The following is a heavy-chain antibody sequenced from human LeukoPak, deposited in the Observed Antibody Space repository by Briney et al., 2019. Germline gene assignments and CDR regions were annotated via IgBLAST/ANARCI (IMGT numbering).Heavy chain of an antibody. V-gene: IGHV3-7*05. CDR3: ARASDPWLQPT. J-gene: IGHJ5*02. CDR2: IKQDGSEK. D-gene: IGHD5-24*01. Sequence: GGSLRLSCAASGFTFSNYWMIWVRQAPGKGLEWVANIKQDGSEKRYADSVRGRFTASRDNAHTSLYLQMSSLRAEDTALYYCARASDPWLQPTWGQRTLVTVSS. CDR1: GFTFSNYW.